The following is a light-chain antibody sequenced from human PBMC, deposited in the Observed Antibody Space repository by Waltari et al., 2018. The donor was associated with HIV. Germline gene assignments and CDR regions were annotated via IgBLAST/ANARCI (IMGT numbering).Light chain of an antibody. V-gene: IGLV2-14*01. Sequence: QSALTQPASVSGSPGQSITISCTGTSSHVGAYNHISWFQQHPGKVPKFIIFEVNNRPSGVSNRFSGSKSGNTASLTISGLQAEDEADYYCSSYTTRSTLVFGGGTKLTVL. J-gene: IGLJ2*01. CDR3: SSYTTRSTLV. CDR1: SSHVGAYNH. CDR2: EVN.